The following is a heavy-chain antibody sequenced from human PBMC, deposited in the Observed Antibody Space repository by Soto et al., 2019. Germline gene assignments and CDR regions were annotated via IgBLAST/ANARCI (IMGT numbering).Heavy chain of an antibody. CDR2: IKSKTDGGTT. J-gene: IGHJ4*02. CDR3: TTDNYYYGSGSYPIVDFDY. V-gene: IGHV3-15*01. D-gene: IGHD3-10*01. CDR1: GFTFSNAW. Sequence: PGGSLRLSCAASGFTFSNAWMSWVRQAPGKGLEWVGRIKSKTDGGTTDYAAPVKGRFTISRDDSKSTLYLQMNSLKTEDTAVYYCTTDNYYYGSGSYPIVDFDYWGQGTLVTVSS.